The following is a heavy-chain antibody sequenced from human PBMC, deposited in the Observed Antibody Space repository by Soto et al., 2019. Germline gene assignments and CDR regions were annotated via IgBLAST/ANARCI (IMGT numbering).Heavy chain of an antibody. CDR1: GFTFRSYS. D-gene: IGHD2-2*01. V-gene: IGHV3-21*01. Sequence: EVQLVESGGGLVKPGGSLRLSCAASGFTFRSYSMNWVRQAPGKGLEWVSSITSSSSYIYYADSVKGRFTISRDNAKNSLYLQMNSLRAEDTAVYYCARDSYCSSPSCYSDAFDIWGQGTMVTVSS. J-gene: IGHJ3*02. CDR3: ARDSYCSSPSCYSDAFDI. CDR2: ITSSSSYI.